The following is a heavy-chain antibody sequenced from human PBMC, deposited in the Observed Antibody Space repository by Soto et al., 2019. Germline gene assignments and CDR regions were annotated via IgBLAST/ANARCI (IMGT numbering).Heavy chain of an antibody. Sequence: ASVKVSCKASGYTFTSYDINWVRQATGQGLEWMGWMNPNSGNTGYAQKFQGRVTMTRNTSISTAYMELSSLRSEDTAVYYCATLPMPQDIVVVPAAISGGYWGQGTLVTVSS. CDR1: GYTFTSYD. CDR3: ATLPMPQDIVVVPAAISGGY. D-gene: IGHD2-2*02. J-gene: IGHJ4*02. CDR2: MNPNSGNT. V-gene: IGHV1-8*01.